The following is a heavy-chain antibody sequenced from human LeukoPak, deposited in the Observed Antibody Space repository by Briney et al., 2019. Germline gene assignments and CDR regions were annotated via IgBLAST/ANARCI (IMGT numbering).Heavy chain of an antibody. CDR1: GYTFTSYG. D-gene: IGHD6-19*01. Sequence: ASVKVSCKASGYTFTSYGFTWVRQALGQGLEWMGWISAYNGNTNYAQKLQGRDTMTTDTSTSTAYMELRSLRSDDTAVYYCARSDSSGRYGGYYYYYMDVWGKGTTVTVSS. CDR2: ISAYNGNT. CDR3: ARSDSSGRYGGYYYYYMDV. V-gene: IGHV1-18*01. J-gene: IGHJ6*03.